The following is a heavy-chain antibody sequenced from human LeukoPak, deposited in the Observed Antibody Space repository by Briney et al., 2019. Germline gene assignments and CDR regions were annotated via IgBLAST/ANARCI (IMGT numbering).Heavy chain of an antibody. CDR2: IKQDGSEK. Sequence: GGSLRLSCAASGFTFSSYWMSWVRQAPGKGLEWVANIKQDGSEKYSVDSVKGRFTISRDNAKNSLYLQMNSLRAEDTAVYYYARDWLAKIAVAGNFDPWGQGTLVTVSS. J-gene: IGHJ5*02. D-gene: IGHD6-19*01. CDR3: ARDWLAKIAVAGNFDP. V-gene: IGHV3-7*01. CDR1: GFTFSSYW.